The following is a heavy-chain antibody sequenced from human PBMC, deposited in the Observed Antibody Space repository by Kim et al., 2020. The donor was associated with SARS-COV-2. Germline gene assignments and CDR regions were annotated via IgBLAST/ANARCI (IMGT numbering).Heavy chain of an antibody. CDR1: GFTFDDYD. D-gene: IGHD6-19*01. CDR2: ISWDGDNT. CDR3: ARDKVGKYTSGWYYFDK. V-gene: IGHV3-20*04. Sequence: GGSLRLSCATSGFTFDDYDMSWVRQAPGKGLEWVSGISWDGDNTGYADSVKGRFTVSRDNAKNSLYLILISLRAEDTAMYFCARDKVGKYTSGWYYFDKWGQGTLVTVSS. J-gene: IGHJ4*02.